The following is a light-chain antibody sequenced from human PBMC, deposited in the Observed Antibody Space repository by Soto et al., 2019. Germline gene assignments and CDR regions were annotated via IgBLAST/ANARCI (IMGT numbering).Light chain of an antibody. J-gene: IGKJ5*01. CDR3: QLSSSYPIS. CDR1: QNIRSR. CDR2: DAS. V-gene: IGKV1-5*01. Sequence: MTQSPSSLSASVGDRFTITCRAGQNIRSRLAWFQQKPGKAPKLLIYDASSLESGVPQRFSGSGSGTDFTLTISCLQSEDFATYYCQLSSSYPISFGEGGRLEIK.